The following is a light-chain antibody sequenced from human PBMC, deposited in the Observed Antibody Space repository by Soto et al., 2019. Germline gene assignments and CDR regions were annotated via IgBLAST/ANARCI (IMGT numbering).Light chain of an antibody. Sequence: QSALTQPASVSGSPGQSITISCTGTSSDIGYYDYVSWYQHHSGKAPKLIIYEVNNRPSGVSNRFSGSKSVNTASLTISGLQAEDEADYYCCSYAGGYIFVFGTGTKLTVL. V-gene: IGLV2-14*01. CDR2: EVN. CDR3: CSYAGGYIFV. CDR1: SSDIGYYDY. J-gene: IGLJ1*01.